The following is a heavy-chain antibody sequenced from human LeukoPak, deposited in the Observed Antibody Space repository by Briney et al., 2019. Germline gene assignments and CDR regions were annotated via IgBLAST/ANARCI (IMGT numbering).Heavy chain of an antibody. CDR2: IYYSGST. Sequence: SETLSLTCTVSGGSISSSSYYWGWIRQPPGKGLEWIGSIYYSGSTYYNPSLKSRVTISVDTSKNQFSLKLSSVTAADTAVYYCARQDYDFWSAASTAFDYWGQGTLVTVSS. J-gene: IGHJ4*02. D-gene: IGHD3-3*01. CDR3: ARQDYDFWSAASTAFDY. V-gene: IGHV4-39*01. CDR1: GGSISSSSYY.